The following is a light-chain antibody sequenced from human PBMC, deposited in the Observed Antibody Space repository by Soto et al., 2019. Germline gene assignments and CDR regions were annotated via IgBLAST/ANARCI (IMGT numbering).Light chain of an antibody. J-gene: IGKJ4*01. Sequence: EIVLTQSPATLSLSPGERATLSCWASQSVTSYLAWYQRKPGQAPRLLIYDASNRATGIPARFSGSGSGTDFTLTISSLEPEDFAVYYCQQRSSWPLTFGGGTKVDIK. CDR1: QSVTSY. CDR2: DAS. CDR3: QQRSSWPLT. V-gene: IGKV3-11*01.